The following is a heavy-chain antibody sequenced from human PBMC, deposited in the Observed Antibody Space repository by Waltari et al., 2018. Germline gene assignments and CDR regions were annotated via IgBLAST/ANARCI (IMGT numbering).Heavy chain of an antibody. J-gene: IGHJ6*03. CDR2: ISYDGSNK. Sequence: QVQLVESGGGVVQPGRSVRLSCAASGFTFSSYAMHCVRQAPGKGLEWVAVISYDGSNKYYADSVKGRFTISRDNSKNTLYLQMNSLRGEDTAVYYCARDLANYYMDVWGKGTTVTISS. V-gene: IGHV3-30-3*01. CDR1: GFTFSSYA. CDR3: ARDLANYYMDV.